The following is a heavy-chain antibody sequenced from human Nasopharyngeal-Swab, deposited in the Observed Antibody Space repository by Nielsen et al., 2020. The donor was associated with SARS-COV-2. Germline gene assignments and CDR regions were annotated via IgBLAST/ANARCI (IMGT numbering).Heavy chain of an antibody. D-gene: IGHD1-1*01. Sequence: GESLKISCAASGFTFSSYDMYWVRQATGKGLEWVSAIGTAGDTYYPGSVKGRFTISRENAKNSLYLQMNSLRAGDTAVYYCAREGSTGYYYGMDVWGQGTTVTVSS. CDR2: IGTAGDT. V-gene: IGHV3-13*04. J-gene: IGHJ6*02. CDR1: GFTFSSYD. CDR3: AREGSTGYYYGMDV.